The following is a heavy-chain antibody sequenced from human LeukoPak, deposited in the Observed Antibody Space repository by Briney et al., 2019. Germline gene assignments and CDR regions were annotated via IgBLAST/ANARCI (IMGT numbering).Heavy chain of an antibody. J-gene: IGHJ3*02. Sequence: GRSLRLSCAASGFTFDDYAMHWVRQAPGKGLEWVSGISWNSGSIGYADSVKGRFTISRDNAKNSLYLQMNSLRAEDTALYYCAKVVDDILTGYYTAFDIWGQGTMVTVSS. CDR1: GFTFDDYA. V-gene: IGHV3-9*01. CDR2: ISWNSGSI. CDR3: AKVVDDILTGYYTAFDI. D-gene: IGHD3-9*01.